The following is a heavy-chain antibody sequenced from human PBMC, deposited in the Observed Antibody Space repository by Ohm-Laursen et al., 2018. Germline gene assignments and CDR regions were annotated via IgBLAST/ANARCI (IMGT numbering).Heavy chain of an antibody. D-gene: IGHD3-3*01. Sequence: SLRLSCAASGFIVSRYYMSWVRQAPGKGLEWVGFIRSKAYGGTTEYAASVKGRFTISRDDSKSIAYLQMNSLKTEDTAVYYCTRSSLRFFDYWGQGTLVTVSS. CDR2: IRSKAYGGTT. CDR3: TRSSLRFFDY. J-gene: IGHJ4*02. CDR1: GFIVSRYY. V-gene: IGHV3-49*04.